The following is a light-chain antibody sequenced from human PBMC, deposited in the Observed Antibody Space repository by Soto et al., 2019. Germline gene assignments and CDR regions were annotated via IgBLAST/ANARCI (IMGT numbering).Light chain of an antibody. CDR3: SSYAGSNNVV. J-gene: IGLJ2*01. V-gene: IGLV2-8*01. Sequence: QSALTQPPSASGSPGQSVTISCTGTSSDVGGYNYVSWYQQHPGKAPKLMIYEVSKRPSGVPDRLSGSKSGNTASLTVSGLLAEDEADYYCSSYAGSNNVVFGGGTQLTVL. CDR2: EVS. CDR1: SSDVGGYNY.